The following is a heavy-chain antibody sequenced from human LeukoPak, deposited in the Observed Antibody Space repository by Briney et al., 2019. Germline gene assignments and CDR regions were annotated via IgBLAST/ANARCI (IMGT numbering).Heavy chain of an antibody. CDR1: GFTFSSYS. V-gene: IGHV3-30*03. Sequence: PGGSLRLSCAASGFTFSSYSMNWVRQAPGKGLEWVAVISDDGSQKYYADSAEGRFTISRDNSKNTVYLQMDSLRAEDTAVYYCTTRLQHHFDYWGQGTQVTVSS. D-gene: IGHD2-15*01. J-gene: IGHJ4*02. CDR2: ISDDGSQK. CDR3: TTRLQHHFDY.